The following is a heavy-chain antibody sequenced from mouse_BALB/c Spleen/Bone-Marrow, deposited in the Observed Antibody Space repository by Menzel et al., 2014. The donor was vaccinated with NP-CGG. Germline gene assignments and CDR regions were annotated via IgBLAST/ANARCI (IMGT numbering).Heavy chain of an antibody. CDR3: ARRGGNPSYAMDY. Sequence: EVQLVESGPGLVEPSQSLSLPCSVTGYSITSGYYWNWLRQFPGNKLEWMGYISYDGSNNYNPSLKNRISITRDTSKNQFILKLNSVTTEDTATYYCARRGGNPSYAMDYWGQGTSVTVSS. CDR2: ISYDGSN. J-gene: IGHJ4*01. D-gene: IGHD2-1*01. CDR1: GYSITSGYY. V-gene: IGHV3-6*02.